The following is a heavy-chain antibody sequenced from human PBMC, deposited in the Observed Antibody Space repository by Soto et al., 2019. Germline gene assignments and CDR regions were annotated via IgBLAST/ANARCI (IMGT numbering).Heavy chain of an antibody. D-gene: IGHD3-3*01. V-gene: IGHV4-59*08. Sequence: PSETLSLTCTVSGGSIRSYYWSWIRQPPGKGLEWIGYIYYSGSTNYNPSLKSRVTISVDTSKNQFSLKLSSVTAADTAVYYWARRILEWHNNGFDPWGQGTLVTVSS. CDR1: GGSIRSYY. CDR2: IYYSGST. CDR3: ARRILEWHNNGFDP. J-gene: IGHJ5*02.